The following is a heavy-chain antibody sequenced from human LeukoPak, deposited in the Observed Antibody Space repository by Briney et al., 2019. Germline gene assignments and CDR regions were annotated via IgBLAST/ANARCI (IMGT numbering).Heavy chain of an antibody. J-gene: IGHJ4*02. CDR3: ARGRHTVTPFRY. Sequence: PSETLSLTCAVYGGSFSGYYWSWIRQPPGKGLEWIGEINHSGSTYYNPSLKSRVTISVDTSKNQFSLKLSSVTAADTAVYYCARGRHTVTPFRYWGQGTLVTVSS. CDR2: INHSGST. V-gene: IGHV4-34*01. D-gene: IGHD4-17*01. CDR1: GGSFSGYY.